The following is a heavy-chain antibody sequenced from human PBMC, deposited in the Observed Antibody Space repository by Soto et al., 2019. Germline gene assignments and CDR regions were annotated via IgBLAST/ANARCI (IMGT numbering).Heavy chain of an antibody. CDR2: INPSGGST. D-gene: IGHD2-15*01. J-gene: IGHJ3*02. CDR1: GYTFTSYY. V-gene: IGHV1-46*03. Sequence: QVQLVQSGAEVKKPGASVKVSCKVSGYTFTSYYMHWVRQAPGQGLEWMGIINPSGGSTSYAQKFQGRVTMTRDTSTSTVYMELSSLRSEDTAVYYCARDPVVVVAAADAFDIWGQGTMVTVSS. CDR3: ARDPVVVVAAADAFDI.